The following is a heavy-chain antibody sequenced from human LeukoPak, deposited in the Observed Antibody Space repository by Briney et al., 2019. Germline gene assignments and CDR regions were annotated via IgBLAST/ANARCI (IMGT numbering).Heavy chain of an antibody. Sequence: GGSLRLSCAASGFSFSDSGMDWVRHVPGRGLEWVSTINPTAERTFYADSVRGRFTISRDNSKNMVFLQMNSLTAEDTAIYYCARDQPHAASWFDPWGQGTLVTVSS. D-gene: IGHD2-2*01. CDR1: GFSFSDSG. CDR2: INPTAERT. J-gene: IGHJ5*02. CDR3: ARDQPHAASWFDP. V-gene: IGHV3-23*01.